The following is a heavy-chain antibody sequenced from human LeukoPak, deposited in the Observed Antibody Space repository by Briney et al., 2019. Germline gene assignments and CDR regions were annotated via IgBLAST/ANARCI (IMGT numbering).Heavy chain of an antibody. Sequence: PSETLSLTCTVSGGSINSGGYYWSWIRQHPGKGLEWIGYIYYCGSTYYNPSLKSRVTISVDTSKNQFSLKLSSVTAADTAVYYCARVSGWSKFDSWGQGTLVTVSS. CDR3: ARVSGWSKFDS. CDR1: GGSINSGGYY. J-gene: IGHJ4*02. V-gene: IGHV4-31*03. D-gene: IGHD3-3*01. CDR2: IYYCGST.